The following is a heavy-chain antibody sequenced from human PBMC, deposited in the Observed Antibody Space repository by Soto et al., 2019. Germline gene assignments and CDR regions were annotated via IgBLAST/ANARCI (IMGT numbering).Heavy chain of an antibody. CDR1: GGSISSNY. CDR3: ARYRREAVAGYTLDN. CDR2: VYNSGST. Sequence: SETLSLTCTVSGGSISSNYWTWIRQPPGKGLEWIGYVYNSGSTNYNPSLKGRVTISEDTSKSQFSLKVNSMTAADTAVYYCARYRREAVAGYTLDNWGQGILVTVSS. D-gene: IGHD6-13*01. J-gene: IGHJ4*02. V-gene: IGHV4-59*01.